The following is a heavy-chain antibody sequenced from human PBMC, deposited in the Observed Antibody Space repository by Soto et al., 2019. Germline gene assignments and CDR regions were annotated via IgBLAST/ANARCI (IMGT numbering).Heavy chain of an antibody. CDR1: GFRFSGST. CDR2: ISSSSHYI. Sequence: GGSRRLSCVASGFRFSGSTMNWVRQAPGKGLNWVSSISSSSHYIYYADSLKGRFTISRDNAKNSLFLQMNSLRAEDTAVYYCARDLGEVSALWGQGTLVTGSS. V-gene: IGHV3-21*01. D-gene: IGHD3-10*01. J-gene: IGHJ1*01. CDR3: ARDLGEVSAL.